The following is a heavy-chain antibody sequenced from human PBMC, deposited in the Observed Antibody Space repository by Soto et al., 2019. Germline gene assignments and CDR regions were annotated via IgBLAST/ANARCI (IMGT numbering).Heavy chain of an antibody. CDR2: INPTSGAT. CDR3: AKATAGMNWFDP. D-gene: IGHD6-13*01. V-gene: IGHV1-2*04. J-gene: IGHJ5*02. CDR1: GFIFTGYY. Sequence: ASVKVSCKASGFIFTGYYIHWVRQAPGQGLEWMGWINPTSGATNYAQKFRGWVIMTRDTSVSTAYMDLTRLTADDTALYYCAKATAGMNWFDPWGQGTLVTVSS.